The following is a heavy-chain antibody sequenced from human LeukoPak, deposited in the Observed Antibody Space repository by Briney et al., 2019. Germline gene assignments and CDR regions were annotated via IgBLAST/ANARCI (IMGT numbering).Heavy chain of an antibody. CDR2: ISSSGSTI. J-gene: IGHJ4*02. CDR1: GFTFSDYY. Sequence: GGSLRLSCAASGFTFSDYYMSWIRQAPGKGLEWVSYISSSGSTIYYADSVKGRFTISRDNAKNSLYLQMNSLRAEDTAVYYCARDIAQFFFGELLAASDYWGQGTLVTVSS. V-gene: IGHV3-11*01. D-gene: IGHD3-10*01. CDR3: ARDIAQFFFGELLAASDY.